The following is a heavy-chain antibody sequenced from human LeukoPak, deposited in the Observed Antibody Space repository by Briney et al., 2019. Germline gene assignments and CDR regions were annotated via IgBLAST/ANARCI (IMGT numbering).Heavy chain of an antibody. CDR3: AISTSCCLNGMDV. D-gene: IGHD2-2*01. CDR1: GGSISSGDYY. J-gene: IGHJ6*04. CDR2: IYYSGST. V-gene: IGHV4-30-4*01. Sequence: NPSETLSLTCTVPGGSISSGDYYWSWIRQPPGKGLEWIGYIYYSGSTYYNPSLKSRVTISVDTSKNQFSLKLSSVTAADTAVYYCAISTSCCLNGMDVWGKGTTVTVSS.